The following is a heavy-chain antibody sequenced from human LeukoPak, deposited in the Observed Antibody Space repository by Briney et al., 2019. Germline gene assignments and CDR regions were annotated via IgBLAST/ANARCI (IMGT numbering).Heavy chain of an antibody. CDR2: VYYSGGT. V-gene: IGHV4-39*01. Sequence: PSETLSLTCTVSGDSISSRGYYWGWVRQPPGKGLEWIGSVYYSGGTYSTPSLKSRVTISVDTSSNQFSLKLSSVTAADTAVYYCARGVPYSSGHGDFDYWGRGTLVTVSS. D-gene: IGHD6-19*01. CDR3: ARGVPYSSGHGDFDY. CDR1: GDSISSRGYY. J-gene: IGHJ4*02.